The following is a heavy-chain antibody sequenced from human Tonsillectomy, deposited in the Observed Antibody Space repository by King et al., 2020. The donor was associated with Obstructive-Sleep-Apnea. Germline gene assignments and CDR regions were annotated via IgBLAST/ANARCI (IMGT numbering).Heavy chain of an antibody. V-gene: IGHV1-18*01. Sequence: QLVQSGSEVKKPGASVKVSCKTSGYTFTSYGTSWVRQAPGQGLEWIGWISGYNGNTNYARKFQDRVTMTTDTSTSTAYMELRSLRSDDTAVYYCARDLVTAASSDWGQGTLVTVSS. J-gene: IGHJ4*02. D-gene: IGHD6-13*01. CDR2: ISGYNGNT. CDR3: ARDLVTAASSD. CDR1: GYTFTSYG.